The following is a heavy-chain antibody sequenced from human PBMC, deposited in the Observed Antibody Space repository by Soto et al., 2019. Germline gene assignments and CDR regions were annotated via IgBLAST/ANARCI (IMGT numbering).Heavy chain of an antibody. Sequence: ASVKVSCKASGYTFTSYYMHCVRQAPGQVLEWMGIINPSGGSTSYAQKFQGRVTMTRDTSTSTVYMELSSLRSEDTAVYYCAREGGDSSSSRSGWFDPWGQGTLVTVSS. CDR1: GYTFTSYY. J-gene: IGHJ5*02. D-gene: IGHD6-6*01. CDR2: INPSGGST. CDR3: AREGGDSSSSRSGWFDP. V-gene: IGHV1-46*01.